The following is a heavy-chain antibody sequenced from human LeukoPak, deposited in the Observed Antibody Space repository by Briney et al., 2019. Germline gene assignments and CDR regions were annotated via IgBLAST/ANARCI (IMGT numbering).Heavy chain of an antibody. CDR1: GYTFTSHD. CDR2: MSPNSGDT. J-gene: IGHJ5*02. Sequence: ASVKVSCKASGYTFTSHDINWVRQATGQGLEWMGWMSPNSGDTGYAQKFQGRVTMTSDSSISTAYMELSRLRSDDTAVHYCAREVVWNGDWFDPWGQGTLVTVSS. V-gene: IGHV1-8*01. D-gene: IGHD1-1*01. CDR3: AREVVWNGDWFDP.